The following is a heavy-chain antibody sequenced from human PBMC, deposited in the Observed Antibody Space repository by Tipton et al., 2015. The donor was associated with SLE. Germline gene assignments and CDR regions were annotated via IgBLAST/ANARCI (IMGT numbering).Heavy chain of an antibody. CDR1: GYTFTSYG. V-gene: IGHV1-18*01. Sequence: QSGPEVKKPGASVKVSCKASGYTFTSYGISWVRQAPGQGLEWMGWISAYNGNTNYAQKLQGRVTMTTDTSTSTAYMELRSLRSYDTAVYYCARDRIQLWLDYFDYWGQGTLVTVSS. CDR2: ISAYNGNT. CDR3: ARDRIQLWLDYFDY. J-gene: IGHJ4*02. D-gene: IGHD5-18*01.